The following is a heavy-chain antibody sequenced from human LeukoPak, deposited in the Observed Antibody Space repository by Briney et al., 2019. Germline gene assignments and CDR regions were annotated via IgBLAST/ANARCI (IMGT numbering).Heavy chain of an antibody. CDR1: GGSISSYY. Sequence: PSETLSLTCTVSGGSISSYYWSWIRQPPGKGLEWIGYIYYSGSTNYNPSLKSRVTISVDTSKNQFSLKLSSVTAADTAVYYCARDGRTYGSGSHRPGWFDPWGQGTLVTVSS. CDR3: ARDGRTYGSGSHRPGWFDP. CDR2: IYYSGST. J-gene: IGHJ5*02. V-gene: IGHV4-59*01. D-gene: IGHD3-10*01.